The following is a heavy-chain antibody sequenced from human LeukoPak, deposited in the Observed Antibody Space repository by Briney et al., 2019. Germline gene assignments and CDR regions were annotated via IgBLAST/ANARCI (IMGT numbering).Heavy chain of an antibody. Sequence: SQTLSLTCTVSGGSISSGGNYWNWIRQHPGKGLEWIGYIYDSGSTYYNPSLKSRVTISVDTSKNQFSLKLTSVTAADTAVYYCARGLDYYDSSGSYEDWGQGTLVTVSS. V-gene: IGHV4-31*03. J-gene: IGHJ4*02. D-gene: IGHD3-22*01. CDR3: ARGLDYYDSSGSYED. CDR2: IYDSGST. CDR1: GGSISSGGNY.